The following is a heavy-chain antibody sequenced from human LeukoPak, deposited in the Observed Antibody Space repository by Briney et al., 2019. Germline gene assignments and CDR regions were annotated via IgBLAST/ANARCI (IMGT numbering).Heavy chain of an antibody. CDR3: ARERRTAMSYNWFDP. Sequence: SETLSLTCTVSGGSISSYYWSWVRQPAGKGLEWIGRIYTSGSTNYNPSLKSRVTISVDKSKNQFSLKLSSVTAADTAVYYCARERRTAMSYNWFDPWGQGTLVTVSS. V-gene: IGHV4-4*07. CDR2: IYTSGST. J-gene: IGHJ5*02. D-gene: IGHD5-18*01. CDR1: GGSISSYY.